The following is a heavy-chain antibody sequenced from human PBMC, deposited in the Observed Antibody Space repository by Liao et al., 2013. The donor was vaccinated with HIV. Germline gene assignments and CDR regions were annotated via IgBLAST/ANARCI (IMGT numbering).Heavy chain of an antibody. D-gene: IGHD3-22*01. J-gene: IGHJ6*03. CDR2: IYTSGST. V-gene: IGHV4-4*07. CDR3: ARARWGYDTSGLRLYYHYMDV. CDR1: GGSISSFQ. Sequence: QVQLQESGPGLVKPSETLPLTCTVSGGSISSFQWNWIRQPAGKGTGSGIGRIYTSGSTNYNPSLKSRVTMSVDTSKNQFSLKLTSVTAADTAVYYCARARWGYDTSGLRLYYHYMDVWGKGTTVTVSS.